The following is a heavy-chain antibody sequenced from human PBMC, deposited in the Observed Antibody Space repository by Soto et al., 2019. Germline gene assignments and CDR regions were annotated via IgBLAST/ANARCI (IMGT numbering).Heavy chain of an antibody. CDR1: GGSVSSGRYY. V-gene: IGHV4-61*01. CDR3: ARDDSSGFSAY. D-gene: IGHD3-22*01. CDR2: ICYSGST. J-gene: IGHJ4*02. Sequence: SETLSLTCTVSGGSVSSGRYYWRWIRQPPGKGLEWIGYICYSGSTNYNPSLKSRVTISVDTSKNQFSLKLSSVTAADTAVYYCARDDSSGFSAYWGQGTLVTVSS.